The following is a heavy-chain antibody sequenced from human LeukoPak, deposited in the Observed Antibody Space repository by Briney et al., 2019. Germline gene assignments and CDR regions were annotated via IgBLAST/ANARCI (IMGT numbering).Heavy chain of an antibody. Sequence: PGRSLRLSCAASGFTVSSNYMSWVRQAPGKGLEWVSIIYSGGSTFYADSVKGRFTISRDNSKNTLYLQMNSLRAEDTAVYYCARAVSFENWGQGTLVTVSS. D-gene: IGHD3-16*02. CDR1: GFTVSSNY. CDR3: ARAVSFEN. J-gene: IGHJ4*02. V-gene: IGHV3-53*01. CDR2: IYSGGST.